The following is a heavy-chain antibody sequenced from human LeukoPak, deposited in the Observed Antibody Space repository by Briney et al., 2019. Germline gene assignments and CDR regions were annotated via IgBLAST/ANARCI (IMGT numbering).Heavy chain of an antibody. CDR2: ISAYNGNT. Sequence: ASVKVSCKASGYTFTSYGISWVRQAPGQGLEWMGWISAYNGNTNYAQELQGRVTMTTDTSTSTAYMELRSLRSDDTAVYYCARVWFGELYNGMDVWGQGTTVTVSS. D-gene: IGHD3-10*01. J-gene: IGHJ6*02. V-gene: IGHV1-18*01. CDR3: ARVWFGELYNGMDV. CDR1: GYTFTSYG.